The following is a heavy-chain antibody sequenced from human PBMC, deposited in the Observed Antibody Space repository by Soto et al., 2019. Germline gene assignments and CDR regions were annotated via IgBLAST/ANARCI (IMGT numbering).Heavy chain of an antibody. CDR3: AKDCDPPCRTLQLLYNWFDP. CDR2: ISGSGGST. V-gene: IGHV3-23*01. Sequence: GGSLRLSCAASGFTFSSYAMSWVRQAPGKGLEWVSAISGSGGSTYYADSVKGRFTISRDNSKNTLYLQMNSLRAEDTAVYYYAKDCDPPCRTLQLLYNWFDPWGQGTLVTVAS. D-gene: IGHD4-4*01. J-gene: IGHJ5*02. CDR1: GFTFSSYA.